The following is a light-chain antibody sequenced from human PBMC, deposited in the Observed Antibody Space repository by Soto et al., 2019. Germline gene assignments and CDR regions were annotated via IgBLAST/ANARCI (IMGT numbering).Light chain of an antibody. V-gene: IGLV2-23*02. CDR1: SSDIGSYTF. CDR2: EVS. CDR3: CSYAGDSIFVV. Sequence: QSALTQPPSVSGSPGQSITISCTGTSSDIGSYTFVSWYQQSSGKAPRLMIYEVSKRPSGVSNRFSGSKSGNTASLTISGLQAEDEADYYCCSYAGDSIFVVFGGGTKLTVL. J-gene: IGLJ2*01.